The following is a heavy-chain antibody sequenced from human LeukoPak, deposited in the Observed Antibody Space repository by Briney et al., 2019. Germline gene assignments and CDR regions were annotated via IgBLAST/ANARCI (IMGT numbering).Heavy chain of an antibody. J-gene: IGHJ4*02. Sequence: GGSLRLSCAASGFTFSSYGMHWVRQAPGKGLEWVAFIRYDGSNKYYADSVNGRFTISRDNSKNTLYLQMNSLRAEDTAVYYCAKDPDCSSTSCPYYFDYWGQGTLVTVSS. V-gene: IGHV3-30*02. CDR1: GFTFSSYG. CDR3: AKDPDCSSTSCPYYFDY. CDR2: IRYDGSNK. D-gene: IGHD2-2*01.